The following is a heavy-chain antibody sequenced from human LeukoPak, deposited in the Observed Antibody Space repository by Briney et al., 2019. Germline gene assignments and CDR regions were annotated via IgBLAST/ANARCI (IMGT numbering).Heavy chain of an antibody. CDR3: ARHEYSSSYFDY. CDR1: GGSISSYY. V-gene: IGHV4-59*01. J-gene: IGHJ4*02. D-gene: IGHD6-6*01. CDR2: IYYSGST. Sequence: SETLSLTCTVSGGSISSYYWSWIRQPPGKGLVWIGYIYYSGSTNYDPSLKSRVTISVDTSKNQFSLKLTSVTAADTAMYYCARHEYSSSYFDYWGQGTLVTVSS.